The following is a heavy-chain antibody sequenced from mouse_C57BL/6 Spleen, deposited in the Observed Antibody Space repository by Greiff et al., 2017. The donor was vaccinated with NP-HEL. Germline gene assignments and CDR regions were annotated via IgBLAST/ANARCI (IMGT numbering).Heavy chain of an antibody. CDR3: ARHEGITTVVAPMDY. V-gene: IGHV5-6*01. J-gene: IGHJ4*01. D-gene: IGHD1-1*01. Sequence: EVKLMESGGDLVKPGGSLKLSCAASGFTFSSYGMSWVRQTPDKRLEWVATISSGGSYTYYPDSVKGRFTISRDNAKNTLYLQMSSLKSEDTAMYYCARHEGITTVVAPMDYWGQGTSVTVSS. CDR1: GFTFSSYG. CDR2: ISSGGSYT.